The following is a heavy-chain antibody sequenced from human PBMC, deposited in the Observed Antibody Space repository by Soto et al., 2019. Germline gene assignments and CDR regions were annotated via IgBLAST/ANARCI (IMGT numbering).Heavy chain of an antibody. CDR1: GGSISSYY. CDR3: ARRYGASFDY. J-gene: IGHJ4*02. D-gene: IGHD4-17*01. V-gene: IGHV4-59*01. Sequence: SETLSLTCTVSGGSISSYYCGWIRQPPGKGLEWIGYIYYSGSTNYNPSLKSRVTISVDTSKNQFSLKLSSVTAADTAVYYCARRYGASFDYWGQGTLVTVS. CDR2: IYYSGST.